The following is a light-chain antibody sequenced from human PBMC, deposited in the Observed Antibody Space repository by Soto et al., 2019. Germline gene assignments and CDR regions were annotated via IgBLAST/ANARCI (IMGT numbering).Light chain of an antibody. Sequence: EIVLTQSPGTLSLSPGERATLSCRASQSVSNNYLAWYQQKPGQAPRLLIYGASSRATGIPDRFSGSGSGTDFTLTISSLEPEDFAIYYCQQRRNWPPTFGQGTKVDI. CDR3: QQRRNWPPT. CDR1: QSVSNNY. CDR2: GAS. J-gene: IGKJ1*01. V-gene: IGKV3D-20*02.